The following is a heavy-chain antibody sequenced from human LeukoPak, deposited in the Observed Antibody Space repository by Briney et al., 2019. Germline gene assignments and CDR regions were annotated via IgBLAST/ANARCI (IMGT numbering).Heavy chain of an antibody. Sequence: ASVKVSCKVSGYTLTELSMHWVRQAPGKGLEWMGGFDPEDGETIYAQKFQGRVTMTRDTSISTAYMELSRLRPDDTAVYYCARDGAILRYFDWLNIWFDPWGQGTLVTVSS. D-gene: IGHD3-9*01. V-gene: IGHV1-24*01. J-gene: IGHJ5*02. CDR1: GYTLTELS. CDR2: FDPEDGET. CDR3: ARDGAILRYFDWLNIWFDP.